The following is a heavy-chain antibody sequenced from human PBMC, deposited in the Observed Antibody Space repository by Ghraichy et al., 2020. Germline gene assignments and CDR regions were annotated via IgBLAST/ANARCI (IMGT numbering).Heavy chain of an antibody. J-gene: IGHJ4*02. CDR1: GFTFNTYG. V-gene: IGHV3-30*02. Sequence: GESLNISCAASGFTFNTYGMHWVRQAPGKGLEWVASIRFDGTNKYYADSVKGRFAISRDNFKNTLYLQVSSLRAEDTAVYFCAGESYSSGWYVGYFDYWGQGTLVIVSS. CDR2: IRFDGTNK. D-gene: IGHD6-19*01. CDR3: AGESYSSGWYVGYFDY.